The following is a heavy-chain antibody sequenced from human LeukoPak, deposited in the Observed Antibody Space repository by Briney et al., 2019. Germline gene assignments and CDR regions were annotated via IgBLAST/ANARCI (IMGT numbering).Heavy chain of an antibody. CDR1: GGSISSGSYY. CDR3: ARVPYDFGAFDI. CDR2: IYTTGST. Sequence: SETLSLTCTVSGGSISSGSYYWSWIRQPAGKGLEWIGHIYTTGSTNYNPSLKSRVTISVDTSKNQFSLKLSSVTAADTAVYYCARVPYDFGAFDIWGQGTMVTVSS. J-gene: IGHJ3*02. V-gene: IGHV4-61*09. D-gene: IGHD3-3*01.